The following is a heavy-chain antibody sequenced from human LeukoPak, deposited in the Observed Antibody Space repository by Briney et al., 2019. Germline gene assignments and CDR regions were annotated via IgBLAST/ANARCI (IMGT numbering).Heavy chain of an antibody. D-gene: IGHD6-13*01. V-gene: IGHV3-30*02. J-gene: IGHJ4*02. Sequence: PGGSLRLSCAASGFTFSSYGMHWVRQAPGKGLEWVAFIRYDGSNKYYADSVKGRFTISRDSSKNTLSLQMNSLRAEDTAVYYCAKDRYSSSWFDYWGQGTLVTVSS. CDR1: GFTFSSYG. CDR2: IRYDGSNK. CDR3: AKDRYSSSWFDY.